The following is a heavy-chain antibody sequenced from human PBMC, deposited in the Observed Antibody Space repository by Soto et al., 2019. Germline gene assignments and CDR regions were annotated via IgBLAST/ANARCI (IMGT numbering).Heavy chain of an antibody. CDR1: GGTFSNYA. D-gene: IGHD5-18*01. V-gene: IGHV1-69*01. Sequence: QVRLVRSGAEVKKPGSSVKVSCKASGGTFSNYAITWLRLAPGQGLEWLGGIIPVFGTVNYAQKLQGRVPITADESTSTAYMELNRLRSEDTAVYDWARDNPSTNSSGNWFDPWGQGTLVIVS. J-gene: IGHJ5*02. CDR3: ARDNPSTNSSGNWFDP. CDR2: IIPVFGTV.